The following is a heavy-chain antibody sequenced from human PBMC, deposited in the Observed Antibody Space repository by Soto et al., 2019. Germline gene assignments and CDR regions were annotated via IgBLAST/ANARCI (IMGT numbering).Heavy chain of an antibody. CDR1: GGSTSSGGFY. Sequence: SETLSLTCTVSGGSTSSGGFYWSWIRQHPGKGLEWIGYIYYSGISYYNPSLKSRVSISLDTSRNQFSMTLNSVTAADTAVYYGARNGYTYDLDVWGRGATVAVSS. D-gene: IGHD5-12*01. V-gene: IGHV4-31*03. CDR3: ARNGYTYDLDV. CDR2: IYYSGIS. J-gene: IGHJ6*02.